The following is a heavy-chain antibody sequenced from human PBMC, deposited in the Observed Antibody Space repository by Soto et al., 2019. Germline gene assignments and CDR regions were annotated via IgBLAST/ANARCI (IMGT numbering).Heavy chain of an antibody. CDR2: IYYSGST. CDR3: ARVGYYCDSSGFNWFDP. D-gene: IGHD3-22*01. CDR1: GGSISSYY. Sequence: KTSETLSLTCTVSGGSISSYYWSWIRQPPGKGLEWIGYIYYSGSTNYNPSLKSRVTISVDTSKNQFSLKLSSVTAADTAVYYCARVGYYCDSSGFNWFDPWGQGTLVTVSS. V-gene: IGHV4-59*01. J-gene: IGHJ5*02.